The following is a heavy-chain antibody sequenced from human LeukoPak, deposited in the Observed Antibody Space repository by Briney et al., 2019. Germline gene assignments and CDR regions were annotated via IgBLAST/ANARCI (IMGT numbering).Heavy chain of an antibody. J-gene: IGHJ4*02. V-gene: IGHV7-4-1*02. CDR2: INTNTGNP. CDR1: GYTFTSYA. Sequence: ASVKVPCKASGYTFTSYAMNWVRQAPGQGLEWMGWINTNTGNPTYAQGFTGRFVFSLDTSVSTAYLQISSLKAEDTAVYYCARGAHIAAVRPLDYWGQGTLVTVSS. D-gene: IGHD6-13*01. CDR3: ARGAHIAAVRPLDY.